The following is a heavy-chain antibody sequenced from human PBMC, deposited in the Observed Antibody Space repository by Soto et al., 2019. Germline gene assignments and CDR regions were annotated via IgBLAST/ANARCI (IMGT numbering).Heavy chain of an antibody. Sequence: SETLSLTCTVAGGSISSSSDYWGWIRQPPGKGLEWIGSIYYSGSTYYNPSLKSRVTISVDTSKNQFSLKLSSVTAADTAVYYCARHVYRTYYYGSGSYKFLDYYYGMDVWGQGTTVTVSS. D-gene: IGHD3-10*01. J-gene: IGHJ6*02. CDR2: IYYSGST. CDR1: GGSISSSSDY. V-gene: IGHV4-39*01. CDR3: ARHVYRTYYYGSGSYKFLDYYYGMDV.